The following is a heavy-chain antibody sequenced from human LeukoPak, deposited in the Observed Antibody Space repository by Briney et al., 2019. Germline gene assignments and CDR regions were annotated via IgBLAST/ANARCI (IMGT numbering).Heavy chain of an antibody. D-gene: IGHD3-10*01. J-gene: IGHJ5*02. CDR1: GYTFTGCY. CDR2: INPNSGGT. Sequence: ASVKVSCKASGYTFTGCYMHWVRQAPGQGLEWMGWINPNSGGTNYAQKFQGRVTMTRDTSISTAYMELSRLRSDDTAVYYCARGNYYGSGNDPWGQGTLVTVSS. CDR3: ARGNYYGSGNDP. V-gene: IGHV1-2*02.